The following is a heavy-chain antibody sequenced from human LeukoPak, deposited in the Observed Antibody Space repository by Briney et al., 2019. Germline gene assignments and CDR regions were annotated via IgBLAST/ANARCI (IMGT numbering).Heavy chain of an antibody. CDR2: ISSSGSTI. CDR1: GFTFSSYE. J-gene: IGHJ5*02. V-gene: IGHV3-48*03. Sequence: GGSLRLSCAASGFTFSSYEMNWVRQAPGKGLEGGSYISSSGSTIYYADSVKGRFTISRDNAKNSLYLQMNSLRAEDTAVYYCARDSVAAAGTRSKYNWFDPWGQGTLSPSPQ. D-gene: IGHD6-13*01. CDR3: ARDSVAAAGTRSKYNWFDP.